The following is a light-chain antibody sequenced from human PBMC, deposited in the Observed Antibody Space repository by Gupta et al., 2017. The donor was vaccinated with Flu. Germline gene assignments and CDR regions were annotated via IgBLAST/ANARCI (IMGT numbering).Light chain of an antibody. CDR2: EVS. CDR1: SSDVGGYNY. Sequence: SITISCTGTSSDVGGYNYVSWYQHHPGKAPKLMIYEVSKRPAGVSNRFSGSKSGNTASLTISGLQAEDEADYYCSSYTSSNSLEFGGGTKLTVL. CDR3: SSYTSSNSLE. V-gene: IGLV2-14*01. J-gene: IGLJ3*02.